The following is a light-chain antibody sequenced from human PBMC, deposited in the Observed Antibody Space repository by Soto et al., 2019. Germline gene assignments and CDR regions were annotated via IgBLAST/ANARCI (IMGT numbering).Light chain of an antibody. CDR2: WAS. Sequence: DIVMTQSPDSLAVSLGERAAINCKSRQSLLSSADNKNYLAWYQQRSGQPPKLLISWASTRQFGVPDRFIGSGSGTDFTLTISSLQAEDAAVYYCQQYYGAPLTFGGGTKVEIK. J-gene: IGKJ4*01. CDR3: QQYYGAPLT. CDR1: QSLLSSADNKNY. V-gene: IGKV4-1*01.